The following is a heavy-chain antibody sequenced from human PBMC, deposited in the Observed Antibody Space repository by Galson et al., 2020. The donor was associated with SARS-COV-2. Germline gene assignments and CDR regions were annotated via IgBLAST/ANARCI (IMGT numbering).Heavy chain of an antibody. V-gene: IGHV3-9*01. CDR2: ISWNSGSK. CDR1: GFTFDDYA. D-gene: IGHD7-27*01. CDR3: AKGVTAALTGSYFDL. Sequence: PGGSLRLSCAASGFTFDDYAMNWVRQAPGKGLEWVSGISWNSGSKDYADSVKGRFTISRDNAKNSLYLQMNCLRAEDTALYYCAKGVTAALTGSYFDLWGRGTLVTVSS. J-gene: IGHJ2*01.